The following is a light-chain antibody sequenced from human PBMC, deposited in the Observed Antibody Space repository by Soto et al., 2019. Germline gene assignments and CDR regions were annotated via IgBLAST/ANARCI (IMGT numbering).Light chain of an antibody. V-gene: IGKV1-27*01. J-gene: IGKJ4*01. Sequence: DIQMTQSPSSLSASVGDRVTITCRASQGISNYLAWYQQKPGKVPKVLIYGASILQSGVPSRFSGSGSGTDFTLTISRLQPEDVATYYCQKYNGAPFTFGGGTKVEIK. CDR1: QGISNY. CDR2: GAS. CDR3: QKYNGAPFT.